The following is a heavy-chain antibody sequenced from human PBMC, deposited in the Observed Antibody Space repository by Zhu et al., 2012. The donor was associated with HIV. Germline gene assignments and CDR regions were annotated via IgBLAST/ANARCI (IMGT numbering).Heavy chain of an antibody. J-gene: IGHJ5*01. V-gene: IGHV4-59*11. CDR3: ARDRDYDILSGAFDS. Sequence: QVQLQESGPRLVRPSETLSLTCTVSGGSISSHFWTWTRQPPGKGLEWIGNVYFSGSTKYNPSLESRVTISIDMSKNHFSLELTSVTAADTAVYYCARDRDYDILSGAFDSWGQGTLVTVSS. D-gene: IGHD3-9*01. CDR2: VYFSGST. CDR1: GGSISSHF.